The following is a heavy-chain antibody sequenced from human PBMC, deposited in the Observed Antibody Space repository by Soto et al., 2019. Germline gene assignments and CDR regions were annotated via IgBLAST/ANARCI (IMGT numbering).Heavy chain of an antibody. CDR1: GYTFTGYA. CDR2: INAGNGNT. CDR3: ARAVAVPADFDY. Sequence: QVQLVQSGAEEKKPGASVKVSCKASGYTFTGYAMHWVRQAPGQRLEWMGWINAGNGNTKYSQNFQGRVTITRDTSASTAYMELSSLRSEATAVYYCARAVAVPADFDYWGQGTLVTVSS. J-gene: IGHJ4*02. V-gene: IGHV1-3*05. D-gene: IGHD6-19*01.